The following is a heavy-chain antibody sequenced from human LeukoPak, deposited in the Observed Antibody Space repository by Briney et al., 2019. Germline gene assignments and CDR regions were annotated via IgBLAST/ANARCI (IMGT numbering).Heavy chain of an antibody. CDR2: ISGNGGST. Sequence: GGTLRLSCAASGFTFSSYAMSWVRQAPGKGLEWVSAISGNGGSTYYADSVKGRFTISRDNSKNTLYLQMNSLRAEDTAVYYCARSMVRSPVYFDYWGQGTLVTVSS. V-gene: IGHV3-23*01. D-gene: IGHD3-10*01. CDR1: GFTFSSYA. CDR3: ARSMVRSPVYFDY. J-gene: IGHJ4*02.